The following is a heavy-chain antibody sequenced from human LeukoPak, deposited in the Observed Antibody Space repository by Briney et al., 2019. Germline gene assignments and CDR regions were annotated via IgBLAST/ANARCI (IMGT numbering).Heavy chain of an antibody. CDR1: GFTFSSYG. D-gene: IGHD1-26*01. Sequence: GRSLRLSCAASGFTFSSYGMHWVRQAPGKGLEWVAVIWYDGSKQDYADSVKGRFTISRDNSKNTLFLQMNSLRVEDTAVYYCVREIRYSSAKTFDPWGQGTLVTVSS. CDR2: IWYDGSKQ. V-gene: IGHV3-33*01. J-gene: IGHJ5*02. CDR3: VREIRYSSAKTFDP.